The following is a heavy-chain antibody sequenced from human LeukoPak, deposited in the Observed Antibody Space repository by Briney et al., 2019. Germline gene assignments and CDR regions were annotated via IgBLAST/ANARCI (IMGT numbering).Heavy chain of an antibody. CDR2: IYSGGST. J-gene: IGHJ5*02. D-gene: IGHD1-26*01. CDR3: ARDPSRGSYNWFDP. CDR1: GFTASSNY. V-gene: IGHV3-66*01. Sequence: GGSLRLSCAASGFTASSNYMSWVRQAPGKGLEWVSVIYSGGSTYYADSVKGRFTISRDNSKNTLYLQMNSLRAEDTAVYYCARDPSRGSYNWFDPWGQGTLVTVSS.